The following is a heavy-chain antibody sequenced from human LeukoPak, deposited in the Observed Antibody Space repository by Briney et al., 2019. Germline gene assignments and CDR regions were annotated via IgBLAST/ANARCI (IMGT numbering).Heavy chain of an antibody. CDR1: GFTFSSYW. J-gene: IGHJ3*02. V-gene: IGHV3-21*01. CDR2: ISSSSSYI. CDR3: ARKGNAFDI. D-gene: IGHD3-10*01. Sequence: GGSLRLSCAASGFTFSSYWMNWVRQAPGKGLEWVSFISSSSSYIYYADSVQGRFTISRDNANHSLHLQMNSLRAEDTAVYYCARKGNAFDIWGQGTMVTVSS.